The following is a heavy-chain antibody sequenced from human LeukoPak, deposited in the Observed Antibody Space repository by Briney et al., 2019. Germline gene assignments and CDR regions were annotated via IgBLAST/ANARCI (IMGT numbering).Heavy chain of an antibody. J-gene: IGHJ4*02. CDR3: ARSKHYYDSSGYSAYY. CDR1: GGSISSYY. CDR2: IYYSGST. Sequence: SETLSLTCTVSGGSISSYYWSWIRQPPGKGLEWSGYIYYSGSTNYNPSLKSRVTISVDTSKNQFSLKLSSVTAADTAVYYCARSKHYYDSSGYSAYYWGQGTLVTVSS. V-gene: IGHV4-59*01. D-gene: IGHD3-22*01.